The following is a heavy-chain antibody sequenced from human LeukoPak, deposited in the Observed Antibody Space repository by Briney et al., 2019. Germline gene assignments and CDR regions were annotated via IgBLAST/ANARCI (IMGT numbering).Heavy chain of an antibody. CDR3: ARDRNYYDSSGYSPSDY. CDR2: INPNSGGT. Sequence: ASVKVSCKASGYTFTGQFIHWVRQAPGQGLEWMGWINPNSGGTNYAQKFQGGVTMTRDTSISTAYMELRRLRSDDTAVYYCARDRNYYDSSGYSPSDYWGQGTLVTVSS. J-gene: IGHJ4*02. D-gene: IGHD3-22*01. CDR1: GYTFTGQF. V-gene: IGHV1-2*02.